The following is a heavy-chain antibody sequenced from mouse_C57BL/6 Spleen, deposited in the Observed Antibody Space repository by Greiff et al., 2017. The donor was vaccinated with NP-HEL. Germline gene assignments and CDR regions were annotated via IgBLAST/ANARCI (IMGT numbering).Heavy chain of an antibody. J-gene: IGHJ4*01. V-gene: IGHV5-4*01. CDR2: ISDGGSYT. CDR3: ARDKITTVVATHYYAMDY. D-gene: IGHD1-1*01. Sequence: EVKLQESGGGLVKPGGSLKLSCAASGFTFSSYAMSWVRQTPEKRLEWVATISDGGSYTYYPDNVKGRFTISRDNAKNNLYLQMSHLKSEDTAMYYCARDKITTVVATHYYAMDYWGQGTSVTVSS. CDR1: GFTFSSYA.